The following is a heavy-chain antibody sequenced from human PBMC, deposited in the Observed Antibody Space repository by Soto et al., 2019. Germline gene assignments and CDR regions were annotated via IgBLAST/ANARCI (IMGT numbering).Heavy chain of an antibody. J-gene: IGHJ4*02. V-gene: IGHV1-69*06. Sequence: ASVKVSCKASGGTFSSYAISWVRQAPGQGLEWMGGIIPIFGTANYAQKFQGRVTITADKSTSTAYMELSSLRPEDTAVYYCASGCSSTSFFDYWGQGTLVTVS. CDR1: GGTFSSYA. CDR2: IIPIFGTA. CDR3: ASGCSSTSFFDY. D-gene: IGHD2-2*01.